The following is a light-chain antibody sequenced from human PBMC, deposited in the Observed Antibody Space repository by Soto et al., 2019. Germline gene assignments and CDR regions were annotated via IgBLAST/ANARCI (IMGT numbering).Light chain of an antibody. CDR1: QSISSW. Sequence: DIPMTQSPSTLSASVGDRVTITCRASQSISSWLAWYQQKPGKAPKLLIYRASSLESGVPSRFGGSGSGTEFTLTISSLQPDDFATYYCQQYDIYPLTFGGGTKVEIK. J-gene: IGKJ4*01. V-gene: IGKV1-5*03. CDR2: RAS. CDR3: QQYDIYPLT.